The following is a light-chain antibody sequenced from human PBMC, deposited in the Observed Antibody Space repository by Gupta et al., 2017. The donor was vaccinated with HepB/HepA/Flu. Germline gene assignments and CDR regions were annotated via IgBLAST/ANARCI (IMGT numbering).Light chain of an antibody. CDR1: RSDVGGYNS. V-gene: IGLV2-14*03. Sequence: QSALTQPASVSGSPGQSITISCTGTRSDVGGYNSVSWYQQHPGKAPKLMIYDVSNRPSGVSNRFSGSKSGNTASLTISGLQPEDEADYYCSSYTSSSTLVVFGGGTKLTVL. CDR3: SSYTSSSTLVV. J-gene: IGLJ2*01. CDR2: DVS.